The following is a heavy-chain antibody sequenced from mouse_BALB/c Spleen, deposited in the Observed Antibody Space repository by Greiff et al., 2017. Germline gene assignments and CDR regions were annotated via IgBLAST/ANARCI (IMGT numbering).Heavy chain of an antibody. Sequence: EVKVVESGGGLVQPGGSLKLSCAASGFTFSSYGMSWVRQTPDKRLELVATINSNGGSTYYPDSVKGRFTISRDNAKNTLYLQMSSLKSEDTAMYYCARIIDYRYPFYAMDYWGQGTSVTVSA. CDR3: ARIIDYRYPFYAMDY. V-gene: IGHV5-6-3*01. CDR1: GFTFSSYG. CDR2: INSNGGST. J-gene: IGHJ4*01. D-gene: IGHD2-14*01.